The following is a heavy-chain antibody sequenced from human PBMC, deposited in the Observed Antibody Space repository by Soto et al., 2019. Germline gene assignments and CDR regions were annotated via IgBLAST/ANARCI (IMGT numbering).Heavy chain of an antibody. D-gene: IGHD2-15*01. CDR1: GYTFTSYG. CDR3: ARAIVPSRQDFDIVVVVAATGYFDY. J-gene: IGHJ4*02. Sequence: ASVKVSCKASGYTFTSYGISWVRQAPGQGLEWMGWISAYNGNTNYAQKLQGRVTMTTDTSTSTAYMELRSLRSDDTAVYYCARAIVPSRQDFDIVVVVAATGYFDYWGQGTLVTVSS. V-gene: IGHV1-18*04. CDR2: ISAYNGNT.